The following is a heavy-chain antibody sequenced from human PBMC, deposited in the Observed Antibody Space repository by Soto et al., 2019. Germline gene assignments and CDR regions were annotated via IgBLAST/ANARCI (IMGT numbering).Heavy chain of an antibody. CDR3: AHSWGDNAAVDY. V-gene: IGHV3-30*03. CDR2: ISYDGSNK. D-gene: IGHD6-13*01. Sequence: QVQLVESGGGVVQPGRSLRLSCAAAGFTFSSYGMHWVRQAPGKGLEWVAVISYDGSNKYYADSVKGRFTISRDNSKNTLYLRMNILRAEDTAVYYCAHSWGDNAAVDYWGQGTMVTVSS. J-gene: IGHJ4*02. CDR1: GFTFSSYG.